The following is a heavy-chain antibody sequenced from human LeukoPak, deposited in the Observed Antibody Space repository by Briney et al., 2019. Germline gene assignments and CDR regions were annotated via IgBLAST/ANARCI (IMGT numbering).Heavy chain of an antibody. V-gene: IGHV3-23*01. CDR2: ISGSGGST. CDR1: GFTFSSYA. CDR3: APHYGAGSWYFDY. Sequence: GGPLRLSCAASGFTFSSYAMSWVRQAPGKGLEWVSAISGSGGSTYYADSVKGRFTISRDNSKNTLYLQMNSLRAEDTAVYYCAPHYGAGSWYFDYWGQGTLVTVSS. J-gene: IGHJ4*02. D-gene: IGHD3-10*01.